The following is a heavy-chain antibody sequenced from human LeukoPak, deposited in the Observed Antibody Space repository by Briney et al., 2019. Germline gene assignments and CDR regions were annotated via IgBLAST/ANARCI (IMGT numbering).Heavy chain of an antibody. V-gene: IGHV3-74*01. CDR2: FDSDGTST. Sequence: GGSLRLSCVASGFTFSSYWMHWVRQAPGKGLVWVSLFDSDGTSTSYADSVKGRFTISRDNAKNTLYLQMNSLRAEDTAVYYCARGEGAYFDYWGQGTLVTVSS. CDR3: ARGEGAYFDY. D-gene: IGHD1-26*01. CDR1: GFTFSSYW. J-gene: IGHJ4*02.